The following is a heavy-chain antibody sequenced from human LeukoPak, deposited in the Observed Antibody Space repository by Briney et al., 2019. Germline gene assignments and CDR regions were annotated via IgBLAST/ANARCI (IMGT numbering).Heavy chain of an antibody. J-gene: IGHJ4*02. V-gene: IGHV3-23*01. D-gene: IGHD2-8*02. Sequence: GRSLRLSCEASGFTFSTFAMIWVRQPPGKGLEWVSSIFPSGGEIHYADSVRGRFTISRDNSKSTLSLQMNSLRAEDTAIYYCATYRQVLLPFESWGQGTLVTVSS. CDR1: GFTFSTFA. CDR3: ATYRQVLLPFES. CDR2: IFPSGGEI.